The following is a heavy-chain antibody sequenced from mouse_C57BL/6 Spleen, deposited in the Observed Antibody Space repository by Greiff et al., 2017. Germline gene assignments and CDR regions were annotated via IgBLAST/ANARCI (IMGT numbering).Heavy chain of an antibody. CDR3: ARSTISYGSSYDY. J-gene: IGHJ2*01. CDR1: GYTFTSYW. Sequence: VQLQQPGAELVKPGASVKMSCKASGYTFTSYWITWVKQRPGQGLEWIGDIYPGSGSTNYNEKFKSKATLTVDTASSTAYMQLSSLTSEDSAVYYCARSTISYGSSYDYWGQGTTLTVSS. D-gene: IGHD1-1*01. CDR2: IYPGSGST. V-gene: IGHV1-55*01.